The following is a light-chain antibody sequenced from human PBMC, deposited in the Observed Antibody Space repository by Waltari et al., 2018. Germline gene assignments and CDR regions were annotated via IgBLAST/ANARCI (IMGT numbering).Light chain of an antibody. V-gene: IGKV3-11*01. CDR1: QSVSSY. Sequence: EIVLTQSPGTLSLSPGKRVTLSCRASQSVSSYLAWYQQKPGQAPRLLIYDASNRATGIPARFSGSGSGTDFTLTISSLEPEDFAVYYCQQRTSWPRTFGQGTKVEIQ. CDR2: DAS. J-gene: IGKJ1*01. CDR3: QQRTSWPRT.